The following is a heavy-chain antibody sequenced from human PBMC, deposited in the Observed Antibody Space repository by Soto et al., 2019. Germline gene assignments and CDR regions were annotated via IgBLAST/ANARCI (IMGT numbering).Heavy chain of an antibody. CDR2: IGGTDGDSDGVP. Sequence: VQLLESGGDLVQPGGSLRLSCVASGFILNNYAMSWVRQAPGKGLEWVSTIGGTDGDSDGVPWYEDSVKGRFTISRDSSENTLSLHMDNLRAEDSALYYCVKKGRNWGAFDFWGQGTTVVVSS. CDR1: GFILNNYA. CDR3: VKKGRNWGAFDF. D-gene: IGHD7-27*01. V-gene: IGHV3-23*01. J-gene: IGHJ3*01.